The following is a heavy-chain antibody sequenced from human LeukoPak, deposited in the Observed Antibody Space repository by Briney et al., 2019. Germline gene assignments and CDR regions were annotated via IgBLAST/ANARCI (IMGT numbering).Heavy chain of an antibody. CDR2: INPNSGGT. Sequence: VASVKVSCKASGYTFTDYYIHWVRQAPGQGLEWMGWINPNSGGTNYAQKFQGRVTMTRDTSITTDYIELSRLRSDDTAVYYCARSRDFTSWYFDYWGQGTLVTVSS. J-gene: IGHJ4*02. D-gene: IGHD2-2*01. V-gene: IGHV1-2*02. CDR1: GYTFTDYY. CDR3: ARSRDFTSWYFDY.